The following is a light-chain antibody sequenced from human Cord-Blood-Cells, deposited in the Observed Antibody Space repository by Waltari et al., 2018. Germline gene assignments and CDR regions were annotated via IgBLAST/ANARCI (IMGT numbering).Light chain of an antibody. CDR3: QQYNNWPPST. J-gene: IGKJ5*01. CDR2: GAS. V-gene: IGKV3-15*01. Sequence: EIVMTQSPATLSVSQGERATLSCRASQSVSSNLAWYQQKPGQAPRLLIYGASTRATGIPARFIGSGSGTEFTLTISSLQSEDFAVYYGQQYNNWPPSTFGQGTRLEIK. CDR1: QSVSSN.